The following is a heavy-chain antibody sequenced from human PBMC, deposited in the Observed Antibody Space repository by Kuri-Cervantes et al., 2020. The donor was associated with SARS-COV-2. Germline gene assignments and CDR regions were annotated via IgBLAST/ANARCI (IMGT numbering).Heavy chain of an antibody. Sequence: GESLKISCEVSGFLFSASAIHWVRQGSGKGLEWVGRIKSKTDGGTTDYAAPVKGRFTISRDDSKNTLYLQMNSLKTEDTAVYYCTTAGYSSSWYVDYWGQGTLVTVSS. J-gene: IGHJ4*02. CDR3: TTAGYSSSWYVDY. D-gene: IGHD6-13*01. CDR2: IKSKTDGGTT. CDR1: GFLFSASA. V-gene: IGHV3-15*01.